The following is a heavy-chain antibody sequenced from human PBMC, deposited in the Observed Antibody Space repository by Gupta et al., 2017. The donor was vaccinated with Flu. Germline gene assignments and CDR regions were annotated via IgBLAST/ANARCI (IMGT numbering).Heavy chain of an antibody. CDR3: ARDYRTNNWEFFDP. V-gene: IGHV1-2*02. J-gene: IGHJ5*02. D-gene: IGHD1-1*01. Sequence: QLQLGQSGAEMEEPGASVEASVQGSGHTFTDHHINLVRQAPGQGPEWMGWINPDSGATNYAPRFQGRVTMTRATSISTAYMELSSLKSDDTAIYYCARDYRTNNWEFFDPWGQGALVTVSS. CDR1: GHTFTDHH. CDR2: INPDSGAT.